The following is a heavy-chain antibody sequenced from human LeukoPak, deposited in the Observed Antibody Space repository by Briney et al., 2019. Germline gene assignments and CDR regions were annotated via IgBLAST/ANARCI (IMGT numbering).Heavy chain of an antibody. CDR3: VRELPPVVQYYFDH. V-gene: IGHV3-33*01. D-gene: IGHD2-21*01. Sequence: PGRSLSLSCAASGFTFSDYGMHWVRQAPGKGLEWVAVIWYDGSNIYYADSVKGRFTISRDNSRNPLYLQMNSLGAEDTAVYYCVRELPPVVQYYFDHWGPGTLVTVSS. J-gene: IGHJ4*02. CDR1: GFTFSDYG. CDR2: IWYDGSNI.